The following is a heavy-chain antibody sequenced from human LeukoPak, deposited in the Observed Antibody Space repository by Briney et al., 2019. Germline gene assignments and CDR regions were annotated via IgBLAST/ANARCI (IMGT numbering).Heavy chain of an antibody. Sequence: PSETLSLTCSVSDGSINSYYWNWIRRPPGKGLEWIGYIYYNGNTNYSPFLKSRVTMSVDTSKNLFSLKVSSVTAADTAVYYCARGRSNYYGMDVWGQGTTITVSS. CDR1: DGSINSYY. J-gene: IGHJ6*02. D-gene: IGHD1-26*01. CDR3: ARGRSNYYGMDV. CDR2: IYYNGNT. V-gene: IGHV4-59*01.